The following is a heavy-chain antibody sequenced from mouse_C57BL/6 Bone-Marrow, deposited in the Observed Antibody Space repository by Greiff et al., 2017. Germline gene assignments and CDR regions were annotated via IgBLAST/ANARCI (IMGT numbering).Heavy chain of an antibody. Sequence: VQLQQSGAELVRPGTSVKVSCKASGYAFTNYLIEWVKQRPGQGLEWIGVINPGSGGTNYNEKFKGKATLTADKSSSTAYMQLSSLTSEDSAVYFCARGEVYWGQGTTLTVSS. CDR2: INPGSGGT. J-gene: IGHJ2*01. CDR1: GYAFTNYL. CDR3: ARGEVY. V-gene: IGHV1-54*01.